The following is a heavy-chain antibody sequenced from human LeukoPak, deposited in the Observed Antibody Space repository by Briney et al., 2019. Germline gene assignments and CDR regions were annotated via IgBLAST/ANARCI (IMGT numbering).Heavy chain of an antibody. J-gene: IGHJ4*02. Sequence: GGSLRLSCAASGFTFSSYAMSWVRQAPGKGLEWVSAISGSGGSTYYADSVKGRFTISRDNSKNTPYLQMNSLRAEDTAVYYCATPDVVVPAAITLGYWGQGTLVTVSS. V-gene: IGHV3-23*01. D-gene: IGHD2-2*01. CDR1: GFTFSSYA. CDR2: ISGSGGST. CDR3: ATPDVVVPAAITLGY.